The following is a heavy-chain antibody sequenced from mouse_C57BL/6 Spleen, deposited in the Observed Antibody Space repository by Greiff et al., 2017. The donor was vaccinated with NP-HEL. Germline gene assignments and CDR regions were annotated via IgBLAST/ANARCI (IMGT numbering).Heavy chain of an antibody. V-gene: IGHV3-6*01. J-gene: IGHJ1*03. Sequence: EVQRVESGPGLVKPSQSLSLTCSVTGYSITSGYYWNWIRQFPGNKLEWMGYISYDGSNNYNPSLKNRISITRDTSKNQFFLKLNSVTTEDTATYYCARGGYGSSPWYFDVWGTGTTVTVSS. CDR1: GYSITSGYY. D-gene: IGHD1-1*01. CDR2: ISYDGSN. CDR3: ARGGYGSSPWYFDV.